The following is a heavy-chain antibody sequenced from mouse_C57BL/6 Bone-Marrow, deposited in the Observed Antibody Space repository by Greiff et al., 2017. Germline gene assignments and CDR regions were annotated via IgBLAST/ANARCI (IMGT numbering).Heavy chain of an antibody. V-gene: IGHV1-69*01. CDR1: GYTFPSYW. CDR2: IDPSDSYT. D-gene: IGHD1-1*01. CDR3: AREGITTVVAHFDY. Sequence: VQLQQPGAELVMPGASVKLSCKASGYTFPSYWMHWVKQRPGQGLEWIGEIDPSDSYTNYNQKFKGKSTLTVDKSSSTAYMQLSSLTSEDSAVYYCAREGITTVVAHFDYWGQGTTLTVSS. J-gene: IGHJ2*01.